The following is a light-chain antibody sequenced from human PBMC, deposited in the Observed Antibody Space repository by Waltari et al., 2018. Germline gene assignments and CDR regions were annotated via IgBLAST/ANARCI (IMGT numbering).Light chain of an antibody. J-gene: IGKJ1*01. V-gene: IGKV3-15*01. Sequence: EIMMMQSPATLSVSPGERATLPCRASQSVSSNLAWYQHKPGQAPRLLIYGASTRATGIPARFSGSVSGTEFTLTISSLQSEDFAVYYCQQYNNWPWKFGQGTKVENK. CDR1: QSVSSN. CDR2: GAS. CDR3: QQYNNWPWK.